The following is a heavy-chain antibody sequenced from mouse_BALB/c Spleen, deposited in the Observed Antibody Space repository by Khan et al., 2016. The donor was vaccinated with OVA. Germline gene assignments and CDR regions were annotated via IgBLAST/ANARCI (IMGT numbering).Heavy chain of an antibody. CDR1: GHSINNGYA. Sequence: EVQLVESGAGLVKSSPSLSLTCTVTGHSINNGYAWNWIRQLPGNKLEWMGYISSSGGTSYNPYLKSRISITRDTSSNQFFLQLNSVTSEDTAAYDCARGNYYGYYFDNWGQGTPLTVSS. CDR2: ISSSGGT. CDR3: ARGNYYGYYFDN. D-gene: IGHD1-1*01. J-gene: IGHJ2*01. V-gene: IGHV3-2*02.